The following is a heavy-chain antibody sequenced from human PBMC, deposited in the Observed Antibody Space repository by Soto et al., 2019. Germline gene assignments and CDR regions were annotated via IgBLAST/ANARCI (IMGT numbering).Heavy chain of an antibody. CDR1: GFSLSTSGVG. Sequence: QITLKESCPTLVKPTQTLTLTCNFSGFSLSTSGVGVGWIRQPPGKALEWLALIYWDDDNRYSPSLKSRLTITKDTSKNQVVLTITNMDPVDTYTYCCPHRRSYGSGSYFDYWGQGTLVTVSS. J-gene: IGHJ4*02. CDR3: PHRRSYGSGSYFDY. D-gene: IGHD3-10*01. CDR2: IYWDDDN. V-gene: IGHV2-5*02.